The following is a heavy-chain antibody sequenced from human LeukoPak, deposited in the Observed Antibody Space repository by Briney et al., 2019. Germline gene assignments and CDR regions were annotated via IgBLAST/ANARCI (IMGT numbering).Heavy chain of an antibody. CDR1: GDSVSSNSAA. CDR3: ARSHGGSSNWFDP. CDR2: TYYRSKWYN. Sequence: SQTLSLTCAISGDSVSSNSAAWNWTRQSPSRGLEWLGRTYYRSKWYNDYAESVKSRITINPDTSKNQFSLQLNSVTPDDTAVYFCARSHGGSSNWFDPWGQGTLVTVSS. V-gene: IGHV6-1*01. D-gene: IGHD2-15*01. J-gene: IGHJ5*02.